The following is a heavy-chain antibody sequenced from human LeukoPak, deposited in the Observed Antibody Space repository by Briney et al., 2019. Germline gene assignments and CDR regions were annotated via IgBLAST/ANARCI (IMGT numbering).Heavy chain of an antibody. CDR2: ISAYNGNT. J-gene: IGHJ3*02. V-gene: IGHV1-18*01. CDR1: GYTFTSYG. D-gene: IGHD2-2*01. CDR3: ARDSSVPAANAAFDI. Sequence: ASVKVSCKASGYTFTSYGISWVRQAPGQGLEWMGWISAYNGNTNYAQKLQGRVTITTDTSTSTDYMELRSLRSDDTAVYYCARDSSVPAANAAFDIWGQGTMVIVSS.